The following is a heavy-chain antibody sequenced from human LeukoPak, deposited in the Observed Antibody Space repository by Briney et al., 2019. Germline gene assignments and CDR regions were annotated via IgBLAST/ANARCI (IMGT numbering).Heavy chain of an antibody. CDR2: INPNSGGT. J-gene: IGHJ3*02. CDR1: GYTFTGYY. CDR3: ARDLPLRITMIRDAFDI. V-gene: IGHV1-2*02. Sequence: GASVKVSCKASGYTFTGYYMHWVRQAPGQGLEWLGWINPNSGGTKYSQKFQGRVTMTRDTSISTAYMALSRLRSDDTAVYYCARDLPLRITMIRDAFDIWGQGTMVTVSS. D-gene: IGHD3-22*01.